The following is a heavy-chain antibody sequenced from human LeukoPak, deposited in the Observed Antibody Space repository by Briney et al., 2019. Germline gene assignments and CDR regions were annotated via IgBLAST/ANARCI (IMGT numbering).Heavy chain of an antibody. CDR1: GYTFTSYY. CDR3: ARAVLTGYYTPDFDY. Sequence: ASVKVSYKASGYTFTSYYMHWVRQAPGQGLEWMGIINPSGGSTSYAQKFQGRVTMTRDTSTSTVYMELSSLRSEDTAVYYCARAVLTGYYTPDFDYWGQGTLVTVSS. CDR2: INPSGGST. J-gene: IGHJ4*02. V-gene: IGHV1-46*01. D-gene: IGHD3-9*01.